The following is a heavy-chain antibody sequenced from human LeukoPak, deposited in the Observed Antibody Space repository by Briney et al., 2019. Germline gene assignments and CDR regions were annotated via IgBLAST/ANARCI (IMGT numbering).Heavy chain of an antibody. CDR3: ARSMVRGVINYYFDY. CDR2: ISGSGGST. J-gene: IGHJ4*02. V-gene: IGHV3-23*01. D-gene: IGHD3-10*01. CDR1: GFTFSSYA. Sequence: GGSLRLSCAASGFTFSSYAMSWVRQAPGKGLEWVSAISGSGGSTYYADSVKGRFTISRDNSKNTLYLQMNSLRAEDTAVYYCARSMVRGVINYYFDYWGQGTLVTVSS.